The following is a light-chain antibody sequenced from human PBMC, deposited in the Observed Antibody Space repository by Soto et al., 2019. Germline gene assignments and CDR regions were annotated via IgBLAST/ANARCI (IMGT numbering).Light chain of an antibody. J-gene: IGKJ4*01. V-gene: IGKV3-20*01. CDR3: QQYGTSPLT. CDR1: QSVSSNY. Sequence: EIVLTQSPGTLSLSPGERATLSCGASQSVSSNYLAWYQQKPGQGPRLLIYGASSRATAIPDRFSGSGSGTDFTLTITRLEPEDFAVYSCQQYGTSPLTFGGGTKIEIK. CDR2: GAS.